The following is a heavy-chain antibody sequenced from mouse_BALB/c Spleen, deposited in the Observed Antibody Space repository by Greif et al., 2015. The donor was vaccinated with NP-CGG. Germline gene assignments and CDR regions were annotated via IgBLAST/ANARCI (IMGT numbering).Heavy chain of an antibody. CDR3: ARHPGIDYDDYYAMDY. CDR2: ISSGGSYT. J-gene: IGHJ4*01. D-gene: IGHD2-4*01. V-gene: IGHV5-6*01. Sequence: EVQVVESGGDLVKPGGSLKLSCAASGFTFSSYGMSWVRQTPDKRLEWVATISSGGSYTYYPDSVKGRFTISRDNAKNTLYLQMSSLKSEDTAMYYCARHPGIDYDDYYAMDYWGQGTSVTVSS. CDR1: GFTFSSYG.